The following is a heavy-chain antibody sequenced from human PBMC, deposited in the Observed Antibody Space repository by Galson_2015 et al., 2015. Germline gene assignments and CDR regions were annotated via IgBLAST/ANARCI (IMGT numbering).Heavy chain of an antibody. CDR2: IEQDGSEK. J-gene: IGHJ6*02. CDR3: ARDKGMDV. V-gene: IGHV3-7*03. Sequence: SLLLSCSASCFLFRPSFLTWFLPSPGKGLEWVANIEQDGSEKYYVDSVKGRFTISRDNTKNSLYLQMNSLRAEDTAVYYCARDKGMDVWGHGTTVTVSS. CDR1: CFLFRPSF.